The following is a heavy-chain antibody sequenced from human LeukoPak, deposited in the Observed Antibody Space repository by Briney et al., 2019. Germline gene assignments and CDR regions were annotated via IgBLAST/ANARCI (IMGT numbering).Heavy chain of an antibody. J-gene: IGHJ6*02. CDR2: IHYSGST. Sequence: PSETLSLTCTVSGDSVTSYYGSWIRQPPGKGLEWIGYIHYSGSTKDNPSLNSRVSMSVDTAKNQLSLKLTSVTAADTAVYYCARDQGSSLGMDVWGQGTTVTVSS. CDR3: ARDQGSSLGMDV. CDR1: GDSVTSYY. D-gene: IGHD3-3*02. V-gene: IGHV4-59*02.